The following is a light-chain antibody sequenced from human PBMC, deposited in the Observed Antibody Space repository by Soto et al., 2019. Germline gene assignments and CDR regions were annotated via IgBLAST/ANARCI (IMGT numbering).Light chain of an antibody. CDR3: NSYTSSSTL. V-gene: IGLV2-14*03. Sequence: QSVLTQPASVSGSPGQWITISCTGTSSDVGGYNYVSWYQQHPGKAPKLMIYEVSNRPSGVSNRFSGSKSGNTASLTISGLQAEDEADYYCNSYTSSSTLFGTGTKVTVL. CDR2: EVS. CDR1: SSDVGGYNY. J-gene: IGLJ1*01.